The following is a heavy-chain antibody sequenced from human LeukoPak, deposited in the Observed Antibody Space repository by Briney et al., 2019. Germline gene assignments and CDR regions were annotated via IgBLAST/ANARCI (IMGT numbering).Heavy chain of an antibody. CDR3: ARARRKYSYGLDAFDI. Sequence: SETLSLTCAVSGYSINSGYYWGWIRQPPGKGLEWIGSIYHSGSTYYNPSLKSRVTISVDTSKNQFSLKLSSVTAADTAVYYCARARRKYSYGLDAFDIWGQGTMVTVSS. CDR2: IYHSGST. V-gene: IGHV4-38-2*01. J-gene: IGHJ3*02. D-gene: IGHD5-18*01. CDR1: GYSINSGYY.